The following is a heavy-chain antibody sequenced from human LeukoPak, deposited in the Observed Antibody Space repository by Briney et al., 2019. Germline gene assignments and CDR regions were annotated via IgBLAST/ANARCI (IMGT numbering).Heavy chain of an antibody. CDR3: AELGITMIGGV. CDR2: ISYDGSNK. CDR1: GFTFSSYA. V-gene: IGHV3-30*04. J-gene: IGHJ6*04. Sequence: GGSLRLSCAASGFTFSSYAMHWIRQAPGKGLEWVAVISYDGSNKYYADSVKGRFTISRDNSKNTLYLQMNSLRAEDTAVYYCAELGITMIGGVWGKGTTVTISS. D-gene: IGHD3-10*02.